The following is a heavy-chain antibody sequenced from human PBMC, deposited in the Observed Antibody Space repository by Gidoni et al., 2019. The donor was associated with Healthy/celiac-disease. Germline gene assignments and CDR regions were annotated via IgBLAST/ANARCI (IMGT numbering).Heavy chain of an antibody. CDR1: GFTFSSYE. V-gene: IGHV3-48*03. CDR2: ISSSGSSI. J-gene: IGHJ6*03. CDR3: ARDAQIYYYYYMDV. Sequence: EVQLVESGGGLVQPGGSLRLSCEASGFTFSSYEMNWVRQAPGKGLEWVSYISSSGSSIYYADSVKGRFTISRDNAKNSLYLQMNSLRAEDTAVYYCARDAQIYYYYYMDVWGKGTTVTVSS.